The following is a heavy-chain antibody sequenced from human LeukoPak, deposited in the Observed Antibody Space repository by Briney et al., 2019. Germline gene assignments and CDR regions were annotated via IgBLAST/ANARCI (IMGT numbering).Heavy chain of an antibody. CDR2: IKTDGSEK. CDR3: ATYSSLNRREFQY. CDR1: GFSFSNNW. V-gene: IGHV3-7*01. Sequence: PGGSLRLSCAVSGFSFSNNWMSWVRQAPGKGLEWVATIKTDGSEKYYVDSVKGRFTISRDNAKNSLYLQMNSLRAEDTAVYYCATYSSLNRREFQYWGQGTLLTVSS. D-gene: IGHD3-22*01. J-gene: IGHJ1*01.